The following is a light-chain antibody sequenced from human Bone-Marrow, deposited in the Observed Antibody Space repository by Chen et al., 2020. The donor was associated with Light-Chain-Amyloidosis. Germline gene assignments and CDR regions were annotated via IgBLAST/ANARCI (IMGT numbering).Light chain of an antibody. V-gene: IGLV2-14*01. CDR2: EVT. CDR3: SSYTITNTRV. CDR1: SSDVGGDNH. Sequence: QSALTQPASVSGSPGQSITISFTGTSSDVGGDNHVSWYQQHPDNAPTLMIYEVTNRPSWVPDRFSGSKSDNTASLTISGLKTEDEADYCCSSYTITNTRVFGSGTRVTVL. J-gene: IGLJ1*01.